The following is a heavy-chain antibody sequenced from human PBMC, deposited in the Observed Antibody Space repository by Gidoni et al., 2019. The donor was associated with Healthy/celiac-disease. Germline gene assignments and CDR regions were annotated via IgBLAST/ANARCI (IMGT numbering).Heavy chain of an antibody. J-gene: IGHJ6*02. D-gene: IGHD3-10*01. Sequence: QVQLVQSGAEVKKPGSSVKVSCKASGGTFSSYAISWVRQAPGQGLEWMGGIIPIFGTANYAQKFQGRVTITADESTSTAYMELSSLRSEDTAVYYCARGNGALYGSGRYGMDVWGQGTTVTVSS. CDR2: IIPIFGTA. CDR3: ARGNGALYGSGRYGMDV. V-gene: IGHV1-69*01. CDR1: GGTFSSYA.